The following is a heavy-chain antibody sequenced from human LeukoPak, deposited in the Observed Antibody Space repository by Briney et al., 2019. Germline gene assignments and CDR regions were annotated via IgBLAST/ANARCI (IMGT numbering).Heavy chain of an antibody. Sequence: GGSLRLSCAASGFTFSSYWMSWVRQAPGKGLEWLANIKQDGSEKYYVDSGKGRFTISRDNAKNSLYLQMNSLRAEDTAVYYCATLIHSSGYYYYDYWGQGTLVTVS. CDR2: IKQDGSEK. CDR3: ATLIHSSGYYYYDY. D-gene: IGHD3-22*01. CDR1: GFTFSSYW. J-gene: IGHJ4*02. V-gene: IGHV3-7*01.